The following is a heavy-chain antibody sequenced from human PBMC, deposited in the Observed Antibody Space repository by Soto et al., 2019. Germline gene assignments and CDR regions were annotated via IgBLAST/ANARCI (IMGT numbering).Heavy chain of an antibody. D-gene: IGHD3-9*01. J-gene: IGHJ6*02. V-gene: IGHV1-2*04. CDR1: GYTFTGYY. CDR2: INPNSGGT. CDR3: ARDQGVDDILTGSSREAGMDV. Sequence: GASVKVSCKASGYTFTGYYMHWVRQAPGQGLEWMGWINPNSGGTNYAQKFQGWVTMTRDTSISTAYMELSRLRSDDTAVYYCARDQGVDDILTGSSREAGMDVWGQGTTVTVSS.